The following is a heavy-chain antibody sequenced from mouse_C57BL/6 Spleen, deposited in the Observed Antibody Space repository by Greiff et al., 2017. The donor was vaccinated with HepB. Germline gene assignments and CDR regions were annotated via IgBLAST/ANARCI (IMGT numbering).Heavy chain of an antibody. J-gene: IGHJ2*01. CDR3: ARSDWDGAFDY. D-gene: IGHD4-1*01. V-gene: IGHV1-82*01. CDR1: GYAFSSSW. Sequence: QVQLKQSGPELVKPGASVKISCKASGYAFSSSWMNWVKQRPGKGLEWIGRIYPGDGATNYNGKFKGKATLTADKSSSTAYMQLSSLTSEDSAVYFCARSDWDGAFDYWGQGTTLTVSS. CDR2: IYPGDGAT.